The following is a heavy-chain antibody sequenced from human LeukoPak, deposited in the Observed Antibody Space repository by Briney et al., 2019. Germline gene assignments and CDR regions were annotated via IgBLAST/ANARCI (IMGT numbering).Heavy chain of an antibody. CDR1: GYSISSGYY. CDR2: IYHSGST. D-gene: IGHD6-19*01. CDR3: ARRLEYSSGWYGNDAFDI. V-gene: IGHV4-38-2*02. J-gene: IGHJ3*02. Sequence: PSETLSLTCTVSGYSISSGYYWGWIRQPPGKGLEWIGSIYHSGSTYYNPSLKSRVTISVDTSKNQFSLKLSSVTAADTAVYYCARRLEYSSGWYGNDAFDIWGQGTMVTVYS.